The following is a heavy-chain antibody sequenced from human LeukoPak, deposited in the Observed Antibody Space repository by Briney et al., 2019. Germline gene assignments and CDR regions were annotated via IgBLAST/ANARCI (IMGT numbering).Heavy chain of an antibody. CDR2: IWFDGSNK. V-gene: IGHV3-33*01. CDR3: ARGGGDDAFDN. J-gene: IGHJ3*02. CDR1: GFTFSNYG. Sequence: GRSLRLSCAASGFTFSNYGMHWVRQAPGKGLEWVAVIWFDGSNKYYADSAKGRFTISRDNSKSTLYLQLNSLRAEDTAVYYCARGGGDDAFDNWGQGTMVTVSS. D-gene: IGHD3-10*01.